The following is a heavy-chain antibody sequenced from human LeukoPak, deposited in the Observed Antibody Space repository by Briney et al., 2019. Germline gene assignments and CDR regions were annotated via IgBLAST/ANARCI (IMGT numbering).Heavy chain of an antibody. CDR1: GFTFSSYA. V-gene: IGHV3-30*04. D-gene: IGHD6-13*01. CDR2: ISYDGSNK. J-gene: IGHJ4*02. Sequence: GRSLRLSCAASGFTFSSYAMLWVRQAPGKGLEWVAVISYDGSNKYYTDSVKGRFTISRDNAKNSLYLQMNSLRAEDTAVYYCARELKGIIAAAASEFDYWGQGTLVTVSS. CDR3: ARELKGIIAAAASEFDY.